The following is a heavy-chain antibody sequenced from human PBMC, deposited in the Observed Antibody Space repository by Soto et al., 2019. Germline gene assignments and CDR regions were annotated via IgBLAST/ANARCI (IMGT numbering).Heavy chain of an antibody. CDR1: GYTFTSYD. D-gene: IGHD2-15*01. J-gene: IGHJ6*02. CDR2: MNPNSGNT. Sequence: ASVKVSCKASGYTFTSYDINWVRLATGQGLEWMGWMNPNSGNTGYAQKFQGRVTMTRNTSISTAYMELSSLRSEDTAVYYCARAPRGYCSGGSCYSRSRNGYYYYGMDVWGQGTTVTVSS. V-gene: IGHV1-8*01. CDR3: ARAPRGYCSGGSCYSRSRNGYYYYGMDV.